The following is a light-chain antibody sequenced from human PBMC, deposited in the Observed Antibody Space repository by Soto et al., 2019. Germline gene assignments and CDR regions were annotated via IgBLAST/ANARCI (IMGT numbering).Light chain of an antibody. CDR1: QSISSY. V-gene: IGKV1-39*01. J-gene: IGKJ2*01. CDR3: QQSYSTPYT. Sequence: DIQMTQSPSSLPASVGDRVTITCRASQSISSYLNWYQQKPGKAPKLLIYAASSLQSGVPSRFSGSGSGTDFTLTISSLQPEDFATYYCQQSYSTPYTFGQGTKVDI. CDR2: AAS.